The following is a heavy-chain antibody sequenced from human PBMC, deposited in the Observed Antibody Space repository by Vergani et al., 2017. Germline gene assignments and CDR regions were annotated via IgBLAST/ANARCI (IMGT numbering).Heavy chain of an antibody. V-gene: IGHV4-31*03. J-gene: IGHJ6*03. Sequence: QVQLQESGPGLVKPSQTLSLTCTVSGGSIRSGGYYWSWIRQHPGKGLEWIGYIYYSGSTYYNPSLTSRVTISVDTSKNQFSLKLSSVTAADTAVYYCARDRGPYCSSTSCYPPRRDYYYYYYMDVWGKGTTVTVSS. D-gene: IGHD2-2*01. CDR2: IYYSGST. CDR3: ARDRGPYCSSTSCYPPRRDYYYYYYMDV. CDR1: GGSIRSGGYY.